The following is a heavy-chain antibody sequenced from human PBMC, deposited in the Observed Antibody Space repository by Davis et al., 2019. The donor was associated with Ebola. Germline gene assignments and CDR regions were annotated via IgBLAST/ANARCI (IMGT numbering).Heavy chain of an antibody. CDR1: GFSFSTHW. CDR2: ISGSAENT. D-gene: IGHD3-16*01. V-gene: IGHV3-23*01. J-gene: IGHJ4*02. CDR3: LPIQMGGDLVS. Sequence: PGGSLRLSCAASGFSFSTHWMSWVRQAPGKGLEWVSGISGSAENTYYVDSVKGRFTISRDNSKKTLSLQMNTLRVDDTAVYYCLPIQMGGDLVSWGQGTVVTVSS.